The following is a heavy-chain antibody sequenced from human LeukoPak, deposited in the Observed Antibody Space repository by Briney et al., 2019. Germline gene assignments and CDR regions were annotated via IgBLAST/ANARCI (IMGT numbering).Heavy chain of an antibody. CDR2: ISSSSSYI. CDR3: ARDYYDSSGYSYYYYYGMDV. Sequence: GGSLRLSCAASGFTFSSCSMTWVRQAPGKGLEWVSSISSSSSYIYYADSVKSQFTISRDNAKNSLYLQMNSLRAEDTAVYYCARDYYDSSGYSYYYYYGMDVWGQGTTVTVSS. D-gene: IGHD3-22*01. J-gene: IGHJ6*02. CDR1: GFTFSSCS. V-gene: IGHV3-21*01.